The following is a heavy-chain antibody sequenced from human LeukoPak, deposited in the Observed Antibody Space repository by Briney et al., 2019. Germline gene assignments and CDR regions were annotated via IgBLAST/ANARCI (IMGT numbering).Heavy chain of an antibody. CDR1: GFTFGSYG. CDR2: VSFDGRTK. D-gene: IGHD4-17*01. CDR3: AKDGNTVTIFDY. Sequence: GRSLRLSCAASGFTFGSYGMHWVRQAPGKGLEWVAVVSFDGRTKYYAGSVKGRFTISRDNSQNTLYLQMNSLRAEDTAVYYRAKDGNTVTIFDYWGRGTLVTVSS. V-gene: IGHV3-30*18. J-gene: IGHJ4*02.